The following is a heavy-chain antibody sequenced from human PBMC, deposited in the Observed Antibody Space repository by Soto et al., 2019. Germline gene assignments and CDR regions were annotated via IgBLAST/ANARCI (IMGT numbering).Heavy chain of an antibody. CDR3: AREDTAMAQGGYYYGMDV. Sequence: LRLSCAASGFTVSSNYMSWVRQAPGKGLEWVSVIYSGGSTYYADSVKGRFTISRDNSKNTLCLQMNSLRAEDTAVYYCAREDTAMAQGGYYYGMDVWGQGTTVTVSS. J-gene: IGHJ6*02. CDR1: GFTVSSNY. CDR2: IYSGGST. V-gene: IGHV3-53*01. D-gene: IGHD5-18*01.